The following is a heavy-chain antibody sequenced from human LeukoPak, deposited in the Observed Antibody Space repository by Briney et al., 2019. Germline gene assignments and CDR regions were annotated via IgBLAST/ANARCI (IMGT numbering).Heavy chain of an antibody. Sequence: GGSLRLSCAASGFTFSNYAMSWVRQAPGKGLEWISAITGGGSGIYYADSMKSRFTISRDNSKNTLYLQINSLRAEDTAVYYCAKWGDYDVLTGYYVSDYWGQGALVTVSS. J-gene: IGHJ4*02. CDR3: AKWGDYDVLTGYYVSDY. V-gene: IGHV3-23*01. D-gene: IGHD3-9*01. CDR1: GFTFSNYA. CDR2: ITGGGSGI.